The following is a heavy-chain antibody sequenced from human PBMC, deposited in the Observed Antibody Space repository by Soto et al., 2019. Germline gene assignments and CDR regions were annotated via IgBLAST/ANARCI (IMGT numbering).Heavy chain of an antibody. Sequence: AASVKVSCKASGYTFTGYFMHWVRQAPGQGLEWMGYINPNSGVTKYTQKFQGRVTLTRDTSINTAYMEMTMLTSDDTAVYYCARGGGTILAPLPWGQGTLVTVSS. D-gene: IGHD3-3*01. J-gene: IGHJ5*02. CDR2: INPNSGVT. CDR1: GYTFTGYF. CDR3: ARGGGTILAPLP. V-gene: IGHV1-2*02.